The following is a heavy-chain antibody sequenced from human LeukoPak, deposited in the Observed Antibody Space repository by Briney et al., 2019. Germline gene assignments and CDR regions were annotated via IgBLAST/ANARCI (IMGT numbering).Heavy chain of an antibody. J-gene: IGHJ4*02. CDR3: AKHSSGWSYFDY. V-gene: IGHV3-23*01. Sequence: PVGCLRLSCAASGFTFSSYAMSWVRQAPGKGLEWVSGISGSGGSTLYADSVKGRFPNSRDNSKNTLYLQMNSLRAEDTAVYYCAKHSSGWSYFDYWGQGTLVTVSS. CDR1: GFTFSSYA. D-gene: IGHD6-19*01. CDR2: ISGSGGST.